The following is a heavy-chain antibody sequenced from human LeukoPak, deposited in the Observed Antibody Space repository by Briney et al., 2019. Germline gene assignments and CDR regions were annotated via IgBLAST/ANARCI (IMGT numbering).Heavy chain of an antibody. CDR3: ARDSGNYMDV. CDR1: GGSFSGYY. Sequence: SETVSLTCAVYGGSFSGYYWSWIRQPPGKGLEWIGEINHSGSTNYNPSLKSRVTISVDTSKNQFSLKLSSVTAADTAVYYCARDSGNYMDVWGKGTTVTVSS. D-gene: IGHD3-10*01. J-gene: IGHJ6*03. V-gene: IGHV4-34*01. CDR2: INHSGST.